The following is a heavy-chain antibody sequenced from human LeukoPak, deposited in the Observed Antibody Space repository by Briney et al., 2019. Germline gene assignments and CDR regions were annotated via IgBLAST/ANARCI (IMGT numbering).Heavy chain of an antibody. J-gene: IGHJ4*02. CDR3: ARASYCSGSSCYSDY. V-gene: IGHV1-18*01. Sequence: ASVKVSCKASGYTFISYSISWVRQAPGQGLEWMGWISAYNGNTIYAQKVKGRVTMTTDTSTSTAYMELRSLKSDDTAVYYCARASYCSGSSCYSDYWGQGTLVTVSS. D-gene: IGHD2-15*01. CDR2: ISAYNGNT. CDR1: GYTFISYS.